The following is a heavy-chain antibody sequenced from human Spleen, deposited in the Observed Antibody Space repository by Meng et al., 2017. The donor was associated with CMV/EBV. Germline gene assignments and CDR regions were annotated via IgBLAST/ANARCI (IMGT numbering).Heavy chain of an antibody. V-gene: IGHV4-31*02. CDR2: IYYSGSI. CDR3: ARERAGDDYGARGWFEP. Sequence: SSSLGGYYWSCIRQHPGKGLEWIGHIYYSGSIYYNPSIKRRVIISVDTSKNQYPLNLIFVTAADTAVYYCARERAGDDYGARGWFEPWGQGTLVTVSS. D-gene: IGHD4/OR15-4a*01. CDR1: SSSLGGYY. J-gene: IGHJ5*02.